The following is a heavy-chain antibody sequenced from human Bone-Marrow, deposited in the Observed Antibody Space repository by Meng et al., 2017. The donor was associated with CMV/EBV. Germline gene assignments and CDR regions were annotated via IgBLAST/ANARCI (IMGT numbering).Heavy chain of an antibody. Sequence: ASVKVSCKASGYTFTGYYMHWVRQAPGQGLEWMRWINPNSGGTNYAQKFQGRVTMTRDTSISTAYMELSRLRSDDTAVDYCARPEPGIAAAGFDYWGQGTLVTVSS. V-gene: IGHV1-2*02. CDR2: INPNSGGT. CDR3: ARPEPGIAAAGFDY. D-gene: IGHD6-13*01. CDR1: GYTFTGYY. J-gene: IGHJ4*02.